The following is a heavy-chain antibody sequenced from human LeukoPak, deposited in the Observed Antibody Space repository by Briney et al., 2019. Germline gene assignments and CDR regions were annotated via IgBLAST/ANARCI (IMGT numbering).Heavy chain of an antibody. D-gene: IGHD3-16*01. CDR1: GFSFSSYA. CDR3: AKWPEGAMDYFDY. J-gene: IGHJ4*02. V-gene: IGHV3-23*01. CDR2: ISGDGTRT. Sequence: GGSLRLSCAASGFSFSSYAMTWARQAPVKGLEWVSAISGDGTRTYYADSVKGRFTISRDNSKNTLYLEMSSLRVEDTAIYYCAKWPEGAMDYFDYWGQGTLVAVSS.